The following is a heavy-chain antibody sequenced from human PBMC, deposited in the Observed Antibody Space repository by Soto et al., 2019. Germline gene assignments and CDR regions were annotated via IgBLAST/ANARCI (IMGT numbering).Heavy chain of an antibody. J-gene: IGHJ5*02. D-gene: IGHD3-3*01. CDR1: GASIGSGGW. V-gene: IGHV4-4*02. CDR2: IFHDGNT. Sequence: PSETLSLTCAVSGASIGSGGWWSWVRQPPGKGLEWIAEIFHDGNTNYSPSLKSRVTISVDKSQNQFSLNVYSVTAADTAVYYCARHDGWTGHDQWGQGPLVTVSS. CDR3: ARHDGWTGHDQ.